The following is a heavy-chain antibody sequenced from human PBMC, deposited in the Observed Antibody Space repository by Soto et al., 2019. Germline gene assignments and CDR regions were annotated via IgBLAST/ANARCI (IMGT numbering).Heavy chain of an antibody. Sequence: QVQLVESGGGVVQPGRSLRLSCAASGFTFNNHGMHWVRQAPGKGLEWVAAISNDGSDKYYADSVKGRLTISRDNSKNTVYLQMNSLRAEDTAVYYCAKDQGIAASHGIDWGQGTMVTVSS. CDR3: AKDQGIAASHGID. J-gene: IGHJ3*01. V-gene: IGHV3-30*18. CDR2: ISNDGSDK. D-gene: IGHD6-13*01. CDR1: GFTFNNHG.